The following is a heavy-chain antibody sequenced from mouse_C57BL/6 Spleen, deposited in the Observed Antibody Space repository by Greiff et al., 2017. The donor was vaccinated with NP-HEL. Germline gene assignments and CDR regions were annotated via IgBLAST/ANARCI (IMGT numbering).Heavy chain of an antibody. CDR3: ARGVYYYGSHWYFDV. D-gene: IGHD1-1*01. CDR2: IDPSDSYT. CDR1: GYTFTSYW. J-gene: IGHJ1*03. V-gene: IGHV1-59*01. Sequence: VQLQQPGAELVRPGTSVKLSCKASGYTFTSYWMHWVKQRPGQGLEWIGVIDPSDSYTNYNQKFKGKATLTVDTSSSTSYMQLSSLTSEDSAVYYCARGVYYYGSHWYFDVWGTGTTVTVSS.